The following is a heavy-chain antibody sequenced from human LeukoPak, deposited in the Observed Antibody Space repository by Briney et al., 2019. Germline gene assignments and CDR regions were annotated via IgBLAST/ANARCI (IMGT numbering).Heavy chain of an antibody. CDR1: GFTFSDYY. V-gene: IGHV3-11*01. Sequence: GGSLRLSCAASGFTFSDYYMSWIRQAPGKGLEWGSYISSSGSTIYYADSVKGRFTISRDNAKNSLYLQMNSLRAEDTAVYYCARDSSSWYYYGMDVWGQGTTVTVSS. J-gene: IGHJ6*02. CDR2: ISSSGSTI. CDR3: ARDSSSWYYYGMDV. D-gene: IGHD6-13*01.